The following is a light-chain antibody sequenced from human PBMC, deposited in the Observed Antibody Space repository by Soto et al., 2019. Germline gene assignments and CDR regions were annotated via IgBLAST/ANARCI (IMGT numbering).Light chain of an antibody. Sequence: DIEMTQSPSTLSASLGDRVTITCRASQSISSWLAWYQQKPGKAPKFLIYDASSLERGVPSRYRGSGSGTEFTLTISSLQPDDFATYYCQQYNSSSRTFGQGTKVDIK. CDR3: QQYNSSSRT. CDR1: QSISSW. V-gene: IGKV1-5*01. J-gene: IGKJ1*01. CDR2: DAS.